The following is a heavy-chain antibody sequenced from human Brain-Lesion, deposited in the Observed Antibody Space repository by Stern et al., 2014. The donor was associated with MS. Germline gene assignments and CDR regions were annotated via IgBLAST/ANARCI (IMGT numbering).Heavy chain of an antibody. V-gene: IGHV4-61*02. CDR3: ARGRVVPGFQYYATDV. J-gene: IGHJ6*02. CDR2: IFNSGST. D-gene: IGHD2-2*01. CDR1: GGSISSGGYY. Sequence: MQLVESGPGLVKPSQTLSLSCTVSGGSISSGGYYWSWIRQPAGKGLEWIGRIFNSGSTSDNTSPKSRGTISIDTSKNQFSLRLNSMTAADTAVYYCARGRVVPGFQYYATDVWGQGTTVIVSS.